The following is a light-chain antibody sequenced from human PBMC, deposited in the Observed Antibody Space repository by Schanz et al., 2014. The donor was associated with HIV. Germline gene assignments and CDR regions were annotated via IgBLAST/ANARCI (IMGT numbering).Light chain of an antibody. J-gene: IGKJ4*01. V-gene: IGKV3-20*01. CDR1: QRLSSSY. Sequence: EIVLTQSPGSLSLSPGGRATLSCGASQRLSSSYLAWYQQKRDQPPRLVIYATSTRAAGIPDRFSGTGSGTDFTITIISLEPEDFAVYYCQYFGNSGGTFGGGTKVEIK. CDR3: QYFGNSGGT. CDR2: ATS.